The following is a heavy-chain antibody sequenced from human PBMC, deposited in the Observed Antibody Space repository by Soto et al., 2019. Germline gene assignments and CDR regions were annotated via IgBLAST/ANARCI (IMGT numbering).Heavy chain of an antibody. Sequence: EVQLVESGGGLVQPGGSLRLSCAASGFTFSSYWMHWVRQAPGKGLVWVSRINSDGSSTSYADSVKGRFTISRDNAKNTLYLQMNSLSAEDTAVYYCARAGRSGYYMVDYWGQGTLVTVSS. CDR3: ARAGRSGYYMVDY. V-gene: IGHV3-74*01. CDR1: GFTFSSYW. CDR2: INSDGSST. D-gene: IGHD3-3*01. J-gene: IGHJ4*02.